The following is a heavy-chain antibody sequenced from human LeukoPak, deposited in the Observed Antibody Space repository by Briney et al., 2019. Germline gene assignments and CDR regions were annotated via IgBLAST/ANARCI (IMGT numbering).Heavy chain of an antibody. CDR2: IYYSGST. Sequence: SETLSLTCTVSGGSISSGGYYWSWLRQHPGKGLEWLGYIYYSGSTYYNPSLKSRVTISVDTSKNQFSLKLSSVTAADTAVYYCARGSDYGDYLGRNAFDIWGQGTMVTVSS. CDR1: GGSISSGGYY. V-gene: IGHV4-31*03. CDR3: ARGSDYGDYLGRNAFDI. D-gene: IGHD4-17*01. J-gene: IGHJ3*02.